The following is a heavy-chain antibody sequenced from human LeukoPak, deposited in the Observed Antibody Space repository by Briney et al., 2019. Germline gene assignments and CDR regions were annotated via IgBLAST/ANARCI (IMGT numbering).Heavy chain of an antibody. J-gene: IGHJ4*02. CDR1: GFTFSSYG. V-gene: IGHV3-30*02. Sequence: GGSLRLSCAASGFTFSSYGMHWVRQAPGKGLEWVAFIRYDGSNKYYADSVKGRFTISRDNAKNSLYLQMNSLRAEDTAVYYCAREVTPYYWGQGTLVTVSS. CDR3: AREVTPYY. CDR2: IRYDGSNK. D-gene: IGHD4-23*01.